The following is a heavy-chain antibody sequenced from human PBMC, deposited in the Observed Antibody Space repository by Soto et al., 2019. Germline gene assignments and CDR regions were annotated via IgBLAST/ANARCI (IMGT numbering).Heavy chain of an antibody. Sequence: EVQLLESGGGLVQPGGSLRLSCAASGFTFTTIALPWVGQAPGKGLEWVSFSSATGAGTYYADSVKGRFTISRDNSKNTLYLQMTSLRADDTAVYYCAKDRRAGGNYGFYSDFWGQGALVIVSS. J-gene: IGHJ4*02. V-gene: IGHV3-23*01. CDR2: SSATGAGT. D-gene: IGHD1-7*01. CDR3: AKDRRAGGNYGFYSDF. CDR1: GFTFTTIA.